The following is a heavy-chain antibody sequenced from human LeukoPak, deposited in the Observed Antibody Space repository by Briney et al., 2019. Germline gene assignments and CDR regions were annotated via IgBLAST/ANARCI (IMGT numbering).Heavy chain of an antibody. D-gene: IGHD3-10*01. CDR1: GGSISSSSYY. V-gene: IGHV4-39*07. CDR3: ARDLWFGELTVFDY. J-gene: IGHJ4*02. Sequence: SETLSLTCTVSGGSISSSSYYWGWIRQPPGKGLEWIGSIYYSGSTYYNPSLKSRVTISRDTSKNQFFLKLSSVTAADTAVYYCARDLWFGELTVFDYWGQGTLVTVSS. CDR2: IYYSGST.